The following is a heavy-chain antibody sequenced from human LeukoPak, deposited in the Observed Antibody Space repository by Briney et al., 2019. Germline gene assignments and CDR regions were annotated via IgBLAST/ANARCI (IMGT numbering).Heavy chain of an antibody. V-gene: IGHV3-30*02. CDR3: AKTRGGSLHDGFDI. J-gene: IGHJ3*02. D-gene: IGHD3-16*01. Sequence: PGGSLRLSCAASGLTFSSYGMHWVRQAPGKGLEWVAFIRYDGSNKYYADSVKGRFTISRDNSKDTLFLQLNSLRVEDTAIYYCAKTRGGSLHDGFDIWGQGTMVAVSS. CDR2: IRYDGSNK. CDR1: GLTFSSYG.